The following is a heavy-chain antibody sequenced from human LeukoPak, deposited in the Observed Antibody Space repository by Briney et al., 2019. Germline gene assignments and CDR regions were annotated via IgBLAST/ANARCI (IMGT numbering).Heavy chain of an antibody. V-gene: IGHV3-30-3*01. J-gene: IGHJ4*02. Sequence: GGSLRLSCAASGFTFSSYAMHWVRQAPGKGLEWVAVISYDGSNKYYADSVKGRFTISRDNSKNTLYLQMSSLRAEDTAVYYCARGLRLGELSPFDYWGQGTLVTVSS. D-gene: IGHD3-16*02. CDR2: ISYDGSNK. CDR3: ARGLRLGELSPFDY. CDR1: GFTFSSYA.